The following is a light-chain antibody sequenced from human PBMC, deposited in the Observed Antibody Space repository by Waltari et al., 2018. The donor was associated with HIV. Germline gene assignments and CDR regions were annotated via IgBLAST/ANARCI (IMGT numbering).Light chain of an antibody. CDR2: MNN. CDR1: INNVGNQG. V-gene: IGLV10-54*01. Sequence: QSGLTQPPSVSKSLRPTAILTCDGDINNVGNQGAAWLQQHQGRPPKLLSYMNNNRPSGGSGRFSSSRSADTAYLSISLLQSDDEADYFCSSWDSSLSAWVFGGGTRLTVL. CDR3: SSWDSSLSAWV. J-gene: IGLJ3*02.